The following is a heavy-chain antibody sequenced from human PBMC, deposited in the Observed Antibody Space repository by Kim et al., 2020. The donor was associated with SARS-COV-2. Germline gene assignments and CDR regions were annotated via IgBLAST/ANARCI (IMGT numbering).Heavy chain of an antibody. J-gene: IGHJ4*02. CDR2: IYHSGST. CDR3: ARGLYGGNLGGGPTLWDY. CDR1: GYSISSGYY. D-gene: IGHD2-15*01. V-gene: IGHV4-38-2*02. Sequence: SETLSLTCTVSGYSISSGYYWGWIRQPPGKGLEWIGSIYHSGSTYYNPSLKSRVTISVDTSKNQFSLKLSSVTAADTAVYYCARGLYGGNLGGGPTLWDYWGQGTLVTVSS.